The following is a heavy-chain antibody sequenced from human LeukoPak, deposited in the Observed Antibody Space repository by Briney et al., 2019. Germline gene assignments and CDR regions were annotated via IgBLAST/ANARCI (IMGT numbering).Heavy chain of an antibody. CDR3: ARSHGGGTKYNCFPP. Sequence: SCPTLSLPSDTLTLSFTFCGFSFSSSGVGVGWIRQPPGKALEWLALIYWDDDKRYSPSQKSKLTVTNDTSKNQVALTLTYMDPVDTGTYYCARSHGGGTKYNCFPPWAGKPLVTVSS. CDR1: GFSFSSSGVG. J-gene: IGHJ5*02. CDR2: IYWDDDK. D-gene: IGHD3-10*01. V-gene: IGHV2-5*02.